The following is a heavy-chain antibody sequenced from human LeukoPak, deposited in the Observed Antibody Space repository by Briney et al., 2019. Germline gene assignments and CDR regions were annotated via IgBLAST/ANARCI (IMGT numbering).Heavy chain of an antibody. Sequence: GASVKVSCKASGYTFTGYYMHWVRQAPGQGLEWMGWINPNSGGTNYAQKFQGRVTMTRDTSISTAYMELSRLRSDDTAVYYCARDLAWLGPVVFDYWGQGTLVTVSS. D-gene: IGHD6-19*01. CDR1: GYTFTGYY. CDR3: ARDLAWLGPVVFDY. V-gene: IGHV1-2*02. J-gene: IGHJ4*02. CDR2: INPNSGGT.